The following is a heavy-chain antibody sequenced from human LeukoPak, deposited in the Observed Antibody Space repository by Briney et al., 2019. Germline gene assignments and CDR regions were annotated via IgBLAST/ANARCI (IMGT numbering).Heavy chain of an antibody. CDR2: IYYSGST. V-gene: IGHV4-59*08. D-gene: IGHD3-10*01. CDR1: GGSISSYY. Sequence: NPSETLSLTCTVSGGSISSYYWSWIRQPPGKGLEWIGYIYYSGSTNYNPSLESRVTISVDTSKNQFSLKLSSVTAADTAVYYCATLNYYGSGSYEDYWGQGTLVTVSS. J-gene: IGHJ4*02. CDR3: ATLNYYGSGSYEDY.